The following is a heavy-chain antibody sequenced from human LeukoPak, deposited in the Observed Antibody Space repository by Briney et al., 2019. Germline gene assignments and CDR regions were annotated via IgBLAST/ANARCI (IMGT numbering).Heavy chain of an antibody. Sequence: SETLSLTCGVYGGPIRDHYWSWIRQPPGKGLEWIGEINHSGRTNYNPSLKSRVTISLDTSESQFSLKLNPVTAADTAVYYCARGLGLRVMTTVTTFDSWGQGTLVTVSS. CDR3: ARGLGLRVMTTVTTFDS. CDR1: GGPIRDHY. V-gene: IGHV4-34*01. D-gene: IGHD4-17*01. CDR2: INHSGRT. J-gene: IGHJ4*02.